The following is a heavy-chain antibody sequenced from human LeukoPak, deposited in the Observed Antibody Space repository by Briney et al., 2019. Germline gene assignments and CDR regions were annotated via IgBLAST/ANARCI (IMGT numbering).Heavy chain of an antibody. Sequence: GRSLRLSCAASGLTFSSYGVHWVRQAPGKGLEWVAVISYDGSNKYYADSVKGRFTISRDNSKNTLYLQMNSLRADDTAVYYCAKDPNLYCGGDCYFDYWGQGTLVTVSS. CDR2: ISYDGSNK. CDR1: GLTFSSYG. V-gene: IGHV3-30*18. CDR3: AKDPNLYCGGDCYFDY. D-gene: IGHD2-21*02. J-gene: IGHJ4*02.